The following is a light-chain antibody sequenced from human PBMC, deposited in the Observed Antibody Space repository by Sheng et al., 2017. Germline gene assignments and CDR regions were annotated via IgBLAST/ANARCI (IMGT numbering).Light chain of an antibody. J-gene: IGKJ4*01. Sequence: EIVLTQSPATLSLSPGERATLSCRASQSVSTFLAWYQQKPGQAPRLLIYDASNRATGVPARFSGSGSGTDFTLTIISLEPEDFAVYYCQQRNQWPLTFGGGTKVEI. CDR2: DAS. CDR3: QQRNQWPLT. CDR1: QSVSTF. V-gene: IGKV3-11*01.